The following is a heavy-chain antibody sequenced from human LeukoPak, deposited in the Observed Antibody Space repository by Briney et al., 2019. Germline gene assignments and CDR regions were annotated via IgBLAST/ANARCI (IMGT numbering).Heavy chain of an antibody. V-gene: IGHV3-30*18. CDR2: ISYDGSNK. CDR1: GFTFSSYG. J-gene: IGHJ4*02. Sequence: PGGSLRLSFAASGFTFSSYGMHWVRQAPGKGLEWVAVISYDGSNKYYADSVKGRFTISRDNSKNTLYLQMNSLRAEDTAVYYCAKERVGAPDYWGQGTLVTVSS. D-gene: IGHD1-26*01. CDR3: AKERVGAPDY.